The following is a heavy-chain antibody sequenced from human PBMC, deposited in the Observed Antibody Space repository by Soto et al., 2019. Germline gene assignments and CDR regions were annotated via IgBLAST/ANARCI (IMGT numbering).Heavy chain of an antibody. CDR1: GFTFSSYA. CDR3: ARFLYSYGSGRSYDY. Sequence: GGSLRLSCAASGFTFSSYAMSWVRQAPGKGLEWVSAISGSGGSTYYADSVKGRFTISRDNSKNTLYLQMNSLRAEDTAVSYFARFLYSYGSGRSYDYWGQGTLVTVSS. J-gene: IGHJ4*02. CDR2: ISGSGGST. D-gene: IGHD3-10*01. V-gene: IGHV3-23*01.